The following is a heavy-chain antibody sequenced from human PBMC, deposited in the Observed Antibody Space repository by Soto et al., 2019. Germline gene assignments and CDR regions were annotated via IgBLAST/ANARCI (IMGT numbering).Heavy chain of an antibody. V-gene: IGHV4-38-2*01. D-gene: IGHD6-25*01. J-gene: IGHJ4*02. Sequence: SETLSLTCAVSGYSISSGYYWGWIRQPPGKGLEWIGSIYHSGSTYYNPSLKSRVTISVDTSKNQFSLKLSSVTAADTAVYYCARNLAGAATDYWGQGTLVTVSS. CDR3: ARNLAGAATDY. CDR2: IYHSGST. CDR1: GYSISSGYY.